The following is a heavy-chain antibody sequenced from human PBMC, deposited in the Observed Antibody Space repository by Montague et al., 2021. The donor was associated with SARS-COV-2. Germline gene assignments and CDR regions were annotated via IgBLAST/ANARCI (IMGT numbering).Heavy chain of an antibody. J-gene: IGHJ4*02. CDR2: IYYSGST. CDR1: GGPIGSYY. D-gene: IGHD3-10*01. CDR3: ARVKRGYCYGFGVSAYFDY. Sequence: SETLSLTCSVSGGPIGSYYWSWIRQPPGKGLEWIGYIYYSGSTNYNPSLKSRVTISVDTSKNQFSLKLSSVTAADTAVYYCARVKRGYCYGFGVSAYFDYWGQGTLVTVSS. V-gene: IGHV4-59*01.